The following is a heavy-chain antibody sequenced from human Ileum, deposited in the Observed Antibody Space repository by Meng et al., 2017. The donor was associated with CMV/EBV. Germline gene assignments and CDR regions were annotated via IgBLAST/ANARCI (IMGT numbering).Heavy chain of an antibody. CDR2: ISSIFGTS. V-gene: IGHV1-69*05. Sequence: TFSKYAVNWVRQAPGQGLEWMGGISSIFGTSNYAQRFLGRVTISTDESMSTAYMELSSLRSEDTAVYYCARGSQAAAPGAISSYYFDLWGRGTLVTVSS. J-gene: IGHJ2*01. CDR1: TFSKYA. CDR3: ARGSQAAAPGAISSYYFDL. D-gene: IGHD2-2*01.